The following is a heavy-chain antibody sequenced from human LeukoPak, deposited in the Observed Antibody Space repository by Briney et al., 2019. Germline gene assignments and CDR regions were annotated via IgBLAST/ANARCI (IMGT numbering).Heavy chain of an antibody. J-gene: IGHJ4*02. D-gene: IGHD5-24*01. CDR3: ARHGRDGYFTLDY. CDR1: GSSFTSYW. CDR2: IYPGDSDT. Sequence: GESLKISCKGSGSSFTSYWIGWVRQLPGKGLEWMGIIYPGDSDTRYSPSFQGQVTISADKSISTAYLQWSSLKASDTAMYYCARHGRDGYFTLDYWGQGTLVTVSS. V-gene: IGHV5-51*01.